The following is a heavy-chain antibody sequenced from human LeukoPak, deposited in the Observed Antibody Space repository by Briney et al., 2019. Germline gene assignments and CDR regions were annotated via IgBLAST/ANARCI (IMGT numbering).Heavy chain of an antibody. CDR1: GFTFSNYW. CDR2: INRDGSTT. J-gene: IGHJ4*02. CDR3: AKSHQARWLLPEY. D-gene: IGHD5-24*01. V-gene: IGHV3-74*03. Sequence: PGGSLRLSCAASGFTFSNYWVHWVRQAPGKGLVWVSRINRDGSTTKYADSVKGRFTVSRDNAKNTLNLQMNSLRAEDTAVYSCAKSHQARWLLPEYWGQGTLVAVSS.